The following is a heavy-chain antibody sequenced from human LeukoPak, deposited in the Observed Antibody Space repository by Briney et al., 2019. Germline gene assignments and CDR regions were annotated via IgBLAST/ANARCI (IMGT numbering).Heavy chain of an antibody. CDR1: GYSFTNYW. Sequence: PGESLKISCQGSGYSFTNYWIGWVRQMPGKGLEWMGIIYPGDSDTRYSPSFQGQVTISVDKPISTACLQWSSLKASDTAMYYCARKPRPYSSGWCYFDYWGQGALVTVSS. D-gene: IGHD6-19*01. CDR2: IYPGDSDT. J-gene: IGHJ4*02. CDR3: ARKPRPYSSGWCYFDY. V-gene: IGHV5-51*01.